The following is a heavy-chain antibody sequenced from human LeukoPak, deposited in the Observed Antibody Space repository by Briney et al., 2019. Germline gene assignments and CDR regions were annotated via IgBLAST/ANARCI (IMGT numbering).Heavy chain of an antibody. V-gene: IGHV3-30*02. Sequence: GGSLRLSCAASGFTLSNYDMHWVRQAPGKGLEWVAFLRYDGTNKYYADSVKGRFTISRDNSKNTLYLQMNSLRPEDTAVYYCAKDRTGPTEAFDIWGQGTMVTVSS. CDR1: GFTLSNYD. D-gene: IGHD1-7*01. CDR2: LRYDGTNK. CDR3: AKDRTGPTEAFDI. J-gene: IGHJ3*02.